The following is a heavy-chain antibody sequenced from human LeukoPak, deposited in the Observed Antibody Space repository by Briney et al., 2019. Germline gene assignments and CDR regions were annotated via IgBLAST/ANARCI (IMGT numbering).Heavy chain of an antibody. CDR3: ARSREQWLVFGY. CDR2: ISSSSRTI. D-gene: IGHD6-19*01. CDR1: GFTFSSYS. J-gene: IGHJ4*02. V-gene: IGHV3-48*02. Sequence: PGGSLILSCAASGFTFSSYSMNWVRQAPGKGLEWVSHISSSSRTIYYADSVKGRFTVSRDNAKDSVYLQMNSLRDEDTAVYYCARSREQWLVFGYWGQGTLVTVSS.